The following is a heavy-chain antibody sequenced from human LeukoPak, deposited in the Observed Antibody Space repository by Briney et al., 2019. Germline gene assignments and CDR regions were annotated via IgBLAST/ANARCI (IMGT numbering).Heavy chain of an antibody. D-gene: IGHD3-22*01. CDR1: GGSFSGYY. V-gene: IGHV4-34*01. J-gene: IGHJ4*02. Sequence: PSETLSLTCAVYGGSFSGYYWSWIRQPPGKGLEWIGEINHSGSTNYNPSLKSRVTISVDTSKNQFSLELSSVTAADTAVYYCASTYYYDSSGYYDYWGQGTLVTVSS. CDR2: INHSGST. CDR3: ASTYYYDSSGYYDY.